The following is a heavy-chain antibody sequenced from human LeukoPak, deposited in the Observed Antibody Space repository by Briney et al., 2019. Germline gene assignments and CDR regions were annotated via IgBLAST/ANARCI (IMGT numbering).Heavy chain of an antibody. CDR2: ISSSGSTI. CDR1: GFTFSDYY. Sequence: GGSLRLSCAASGFTFSDYYMSWIRQAPGKGLEWVSYISSSGSTIYYADSVKGRFTISRDNAKNSLYLQMNSLRAEDTAVYYCARVVQDYSNYHMSADYYYYYYMDVWGKGTTVTVSS. CDR3: ARVVQDYSNYHMSADYYYYYYMDV. J-gene: IGHJ6*03. D-gene: IGHD4-11*01. V-gene: IGHV3-11*01.